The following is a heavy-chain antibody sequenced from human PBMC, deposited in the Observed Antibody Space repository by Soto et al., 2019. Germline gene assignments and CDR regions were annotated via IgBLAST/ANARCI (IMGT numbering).Heavy chain of an antibody. CDR3: ARHLPHYYGMDV. J-gene: IGHJ6*02. CDR2: IWYDGSNK. CDR1: VFTFISYG. V-gene: IGHV3-33*01. Sequence: SGWSLRFSCASSVFTFISYGMHWVRQAPGKGLEWVAVIWYDGSNKYYADSVKGRFTISRDNSKNTLYLQMNSLRAEDTAVYYCARHLPHYYGMDVWGQGTTVTVSS. D-gene: IGHD2-2*01.